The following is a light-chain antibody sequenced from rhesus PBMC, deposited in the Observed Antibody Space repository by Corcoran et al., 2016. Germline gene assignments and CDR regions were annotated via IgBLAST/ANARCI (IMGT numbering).Light chain of an antibody. J-gene: IGKJ4*01. CDR3: PHSYGTPLT. Sequence: DIQMTQSPSSLSASVGDRVTITCRASENVNNYLHWYQQKPGKAPKLLIYAASTLQRGVPSRFSGSGSGTDYTFTISSLQPEDVATYYCPHSYGTPLTFGGGTKVEIK. CDR1: ENVNNY. CDR2: AAS. V-gene: IGKV1-74*01.